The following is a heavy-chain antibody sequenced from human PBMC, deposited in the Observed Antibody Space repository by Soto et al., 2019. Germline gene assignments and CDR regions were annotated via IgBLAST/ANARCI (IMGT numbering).Heavy chain of an antibody. CDR2: IRNKPNSYST. J-gene: IGHJ4*02. CDR1: GFTFSDHY. V-gene: IGHV3-72*01. Sequence: EVQLVESGGGLVQPGGSLRLSCAASGFTFSDHYMDWVRQAPGRGLEWVGLIRNKPNSYSTAYAASVQGRFTISRDDSESSLYLQMNSLKTEDTAVYYCARAWTGPKDFDFWGQGTLVIVSS. CDR3: ARAWTGPKDFDF.